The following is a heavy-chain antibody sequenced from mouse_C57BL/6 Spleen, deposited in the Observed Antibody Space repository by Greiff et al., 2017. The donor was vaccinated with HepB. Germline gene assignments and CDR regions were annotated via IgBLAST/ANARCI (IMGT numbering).Heavy chain of an antibody. V-gene: IGHV1-69*01. CDR1: GYTFTSYW. CDR3: ASGILRWYFDV. Sequence: QVQLQQSGAELVMPGASVKLSCKASGYTFTSYWMHWVKQRPGQGLEWIGEIDPSDSYTNYNQKFKGKSTLTVDKSSSTAYMQLSSLTSEDSAVYYCASGILRWYFDVWGTGTTVTVSS. CDR2: IDPSDSYT. J-gene: IGHJ1*03. D-gene: IGHD1-1*01.